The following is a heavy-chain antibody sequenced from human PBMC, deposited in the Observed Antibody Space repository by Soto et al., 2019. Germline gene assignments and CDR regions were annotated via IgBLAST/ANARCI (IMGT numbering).Heavy chain of an antibody. CDR1: GGTFSSYA. V-gene: IGHV1-69*13. J-gene: IGHJ6*02. D-gene: IGHD3-9*01. CDR2: IIPIFGTA. CDR3: ARTRGILTGYYNPPYYYGMDV. Sequence: SVKVSCKASGGTFSSYAISWVRQAPRQGLEWMGGIIPIFGTANYAQKFQGRVTITADESTSTAYMELSSLRSEDTAVYYCARTRGILTGYYNPPYYYGMDVWGQGTTVTVSS.